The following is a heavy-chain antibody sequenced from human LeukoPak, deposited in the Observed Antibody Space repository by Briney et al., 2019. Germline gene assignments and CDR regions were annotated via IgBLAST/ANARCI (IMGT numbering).Heavy chain of an antibody. J-gene: IGHJ6*03. Sequence: SETLSLTCTVSGGSISSYYWSWIRQPPGKGLEWIGYIYYSGSTNYNPSLKSRVTISVDTSKNQFSLKLSSVTAADTAVYYCARVGRPWQWEPNYYYYYMDVWGKGTTVTVSS. CDR2: IYYSGST. CDR1: GGSISSYY. D-gene: IGHD1-26*01. CDR3: ARVGRPWQWEPNYYYYYMDV. V-gene: IGHV4-59*01.